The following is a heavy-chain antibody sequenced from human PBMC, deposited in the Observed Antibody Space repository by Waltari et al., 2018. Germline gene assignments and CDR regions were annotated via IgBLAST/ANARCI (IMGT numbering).Heavy chain of an antibody. Sequence: QVQLQESGPGLVKPSETLSLTCTVSGGSISSYYWSWIRQPPGKGLEWIGYIYYSGSTNYNPSLKSRVTISVDTSKNQFSLKLSSVTAADTAVYYCARDYGGFDYWGQGTLVTVSS. CDR2: IYYSGST. J-gene: IGHJ4*02. CDR1: GGSISSYY. D-gene: IGHD3-10*01. V-gene: IGHV4-59*01. CDR3: ARDYGGFDY.